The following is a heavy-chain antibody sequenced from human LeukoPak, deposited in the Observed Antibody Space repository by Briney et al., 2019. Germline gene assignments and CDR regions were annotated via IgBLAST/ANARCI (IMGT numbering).Heavy chain of an antibody. Sequence: GGSLRLSCAASGFTFDDYAMHWVRHVPGKGLEWVSGISWNSGSIGYADSVKGRFTSSRDNAKNSLYLQMNSLRAEDTALYYCAKGMGIGWSHDAFDIWGQGTMVTVSS. V-gene: IGHV3-9*01. CDR1: GFTFDDYA. D-gene: IGHD6-19*01. CDR3: AKGMGIGWSHDAFDI. CDR2: ISWNSGSI. J-gene: IGHJ3*02.